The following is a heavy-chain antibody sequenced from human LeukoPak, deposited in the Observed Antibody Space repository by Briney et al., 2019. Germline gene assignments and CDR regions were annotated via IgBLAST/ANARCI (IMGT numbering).Heavy chain of an antibody. CDR1: GFTFNTYG. J-gene: IGHJ4*02. Sequence: GGSLRLSCAASGFTFNTYGMSWVRQAPGKGLEWVSAISSDGGNTYYADSVKGRFTISRDNSRNTLYLQMNSLRAEDTAVYYCARDAARYGSGWYYDFWGQGTLVTVSS. CDR2: ISSDGGNT. V-gene: IGHV3-23*01. D-gene: IGHD6-19*01. CDR3: ARDAARYGSGWYYDF.